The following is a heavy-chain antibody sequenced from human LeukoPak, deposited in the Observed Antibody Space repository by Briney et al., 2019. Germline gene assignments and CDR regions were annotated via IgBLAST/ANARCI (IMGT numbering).Heavy chain of an antibody. V-gene: IGHV3-15*07. CDR3: STTYYYDSSEGY. CDR1: GFTFSNAW. CDR2: IKSKTDGGTT. J-gene: IGHJ4*02. D-gene: IGHD3-22*01. Sequence: PGGSLRLSCAASGFTFSNAWMNWVRQDPGKGLEWVGRIKSKTDGGTTDYAAPVKGRFTISRDDSKNTLYLQMNSLKTEDTAVYYCSTTYYYDSSEGYWGQGTLVTVSS.